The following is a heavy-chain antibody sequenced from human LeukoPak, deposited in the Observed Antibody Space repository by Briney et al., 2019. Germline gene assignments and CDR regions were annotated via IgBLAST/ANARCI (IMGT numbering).Heavy chain of an antibody. J-gene: IGHJ4*02. CDR1: GFTFSSYA. Sequence: GGSLRLSCAASGFTFSSYAMSWVRQAPGKGLEWVSAISGSGGSTYYADPVKGRFTISRDNSKNTLYLQMNSLRAEDTDVYYCAKDPELEGLLGDTNFDYWGQGTLVTVSS. CDR2: ISGSGGST. D-gene: IGHD1-1*01. V-gene: IGHV3-23*01. CDR3: AKDPELEGLLGDTNFDY.